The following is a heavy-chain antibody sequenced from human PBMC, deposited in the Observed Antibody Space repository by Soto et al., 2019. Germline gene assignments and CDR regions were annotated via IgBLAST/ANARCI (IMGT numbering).Heavy chain of an antibody. V-gene: IGHV3-23*01. CDR1: GFTFRNYA. J-gene: IGHJ4*02. D-gene: IGHD6-13*01. Sequence: PGGSLRLSCAASGFTFRNYAVTWVRQAPGKGLEWVSTISGSGGSTYYADSVKGRFTISRDNSKNTLYLQMNSLRAEDTAVYYCAKDQGSSWYEIDYWGQGTLVTVS. CDR2: ISGSGGST. CDR3: AKDQGSSWYEIDY.